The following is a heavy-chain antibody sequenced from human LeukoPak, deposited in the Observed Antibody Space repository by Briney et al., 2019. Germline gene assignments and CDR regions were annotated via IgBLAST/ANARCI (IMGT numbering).Heavy chain of an antibody. V-gene: IGHV1-18*01. CDR2: ISAYNGNT. J-gene: IGHJ4*02. CDR1: GYTFTSYG. CDR3: ARDPLQGVWFGEPKGYFDY. Sequence: ASVKVSCKASGYTFTSYGISWVRQAPGQGLEWMGWISAYNGNTNYAQKLQGRVTMTTDTSTSTAYMELRSLRSDDTAVYYCARDPLQGVWFGEPKGYFDYWGQGTLVTVSS. D-gene: IGHD3-10*01.